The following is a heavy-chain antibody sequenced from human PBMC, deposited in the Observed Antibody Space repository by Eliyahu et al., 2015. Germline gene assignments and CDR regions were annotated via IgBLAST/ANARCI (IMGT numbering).Heavy chain of an antibody. Sequence: EVQLVESGGGLVQPXGSLRLSCAASGFXXSXNYMSWVRQAPGKGLEGVSVXYSGGSAYYADSVKGRFTISRDNSKNTLYLQMNSLRAEDTAVYYCARDRPKYCTNGVCSRMDVWGQGTTVTVSS. J-gene: IGHJ6*02. CDR2: XYSGGSA. CDR1: GFXXSXNY. D-gene: IGHD2-8*01. CDR3: ARDRPKYCTNGVCSRMDV. V-gene: IGHV3-66*01.